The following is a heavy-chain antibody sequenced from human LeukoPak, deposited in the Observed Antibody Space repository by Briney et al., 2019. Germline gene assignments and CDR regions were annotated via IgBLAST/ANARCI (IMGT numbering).Heavy chain of an antibody. J-gene: IGHJ4*02. CDR3: AKDPFFDY. CDR1: GFTFSRYA. CDR2: IGGSGGAI. Sequence: QRGGSLRLSCGASGFTFSRYAVSWVRHAPGKGLQWVSEIGGSGGAIYYADSVKGRFTISRDNSKNTLFLEMNSLRAEDTAIYYCAKDPFFDYWGQGTLVTVSS. V-gene: IGHV3-23*01. D-gene: IGHD3-16*01.